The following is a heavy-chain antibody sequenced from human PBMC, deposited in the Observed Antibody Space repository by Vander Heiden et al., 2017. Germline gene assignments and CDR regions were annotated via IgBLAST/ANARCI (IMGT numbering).Heavy chain of an antibody. CDR1: GFNIGVYG. D-gene: IGHD4-17*01. V-gene: IGHV3-23*01. CDR3: GRDPNGDYIGAFEF. CDR2: IHGSLSCA. J-gene: IGHJ3*01. Sequence: EVLMLESGGGLVQTGGSLRHSCAASGFNIGVYGMTWVRQVPEKGLEWVASIHGSLSCARYPDSVRGRFTISIDNSKNTLYLQMDSLRADDTAIYFCGRDPNGDYIGAFEFWGHGTVVSVSS.